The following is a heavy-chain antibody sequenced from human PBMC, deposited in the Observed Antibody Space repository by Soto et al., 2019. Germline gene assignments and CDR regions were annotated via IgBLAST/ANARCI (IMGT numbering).Heavy chain of an antibody. V-gene: IGHV1-18*01. J-gene: IGHJ1*01. D-gene: IGHD2-2*02. Sequence: QVQLVQSGTEVKRPGASVKISCKASGYTFTGYAFSWVRQAPGQGLEWMGWISAYSGHTIYSQKFQGRVTMTTDPSTTTPSVELTTRGFDYTAVYFSARCAIVSGDEVLSVKYWGQGILVSVSS. CDR2: ISAYSGHT. CDR3: ARCAIVSGDEVLSVKY. CDR1: GYTFTGYA.